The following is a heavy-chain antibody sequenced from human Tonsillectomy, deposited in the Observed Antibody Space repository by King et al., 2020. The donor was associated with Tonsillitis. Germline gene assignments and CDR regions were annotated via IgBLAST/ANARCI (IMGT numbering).Heavy chain of an antibody. CDR2: ISYDGSNK. CDR1: GFTFSSYA. D-gene: IGHD3-3*01. V-gene: IGHV3-30*04. J-gene: IGHJ4*02. CDR3: ARGGVYYDFWSGQGYFDY. Sequence: HVQLVESGGGVVQPGRSLRLSCAASGFTFSSYAMHWVRQAPGKGLEWVAVISYDGSNKYYADSVKGRFTISRDNSKNTLYLQMNSLRADDTAVYYCARGGVYYDFWSGQGYFDYWGQGTLVTVSS.